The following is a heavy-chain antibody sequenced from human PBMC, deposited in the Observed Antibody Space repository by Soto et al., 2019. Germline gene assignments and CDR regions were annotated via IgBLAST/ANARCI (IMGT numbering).Heavy chain of an antibody. CDR1: GGSISSYY. D-gene: IGHD2-2*02. CDR2: IYYSGST. Sequence: SETLSLTCTVSGGSISSYYWSWIRQPPGKGLEWIGYIYYSGSTNYNPSLKSRVTISVDTSKNQFSLKLSSVTAADTAVYCCARGITDIVVVPAAIRFDYWGQGTLVTVSS. CDR3: ARGITDIVVVPAAIRFDY. V-gene: IGHV4-59*01. J-gene: IGHJ4*02.